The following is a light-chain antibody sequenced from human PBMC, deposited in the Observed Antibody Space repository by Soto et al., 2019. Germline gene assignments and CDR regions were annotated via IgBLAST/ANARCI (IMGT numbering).Light chain of an antibody. Sequence: EIVLTQSPGTLSLSPGERATLSCRASQSVRSNYLAWYQQKPGQAPRLLIYGASSRATGIPDRFSGSGSGTDLPLTISRLEPEDFAVYYCQHYGSSAYTFGQGTTLEIK. CDR1: QSVRSNY. CDR2: GAS. J-gene: IGKJ2*01. V-gene: IGKV3-20*01. CDR3: QHYGSSAYT.